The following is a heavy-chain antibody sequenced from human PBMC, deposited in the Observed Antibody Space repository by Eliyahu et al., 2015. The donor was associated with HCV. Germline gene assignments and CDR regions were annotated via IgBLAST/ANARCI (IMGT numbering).Heavy chain of an antibody. J-gene: IGHJ4*02. CDR1: GFPLVTFA. CDR3: ARDPNPAGTSCDY. CDR2: ISYDGSNK. D-gene: IGHD6-13*01. Sequence: QVQLVESGGGVVQPGRSLRLSCAASGFPLVTFAMHWVRQAPGKGLEWVAVISYDGSNKYYADSVKGRFTISRDNSKNTLYLQMNSLRAEDTAVYYCARDPNPAGTSCDYWGQGTLVTVSS. V-gene: IGHV3-30*04.